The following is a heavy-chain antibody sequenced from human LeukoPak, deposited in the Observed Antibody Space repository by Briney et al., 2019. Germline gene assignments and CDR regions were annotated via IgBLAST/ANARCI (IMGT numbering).Heavy chain of an antibody. CDR2: IYHSGST. CDR3: ARAPIAAASPFDS. V-gene: IGHV4-4*02. CDR1: GGSISSSNW. J-gene: IGHJ4*02. Sequence: SETLSLTCAVSGGSISSSNWWSWVRQPPGKGLEWIGEIYHSGSTNYNPSLKSRVTMSVDTSRNQFSLSLRSVTAADTAVYYCARAPIAAASPFDSWGQGNLVTVSS. D-gene: IGHD6-13*01.